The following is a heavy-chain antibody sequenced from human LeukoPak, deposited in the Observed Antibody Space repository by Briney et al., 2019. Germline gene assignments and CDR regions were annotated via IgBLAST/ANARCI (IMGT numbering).Heavy chain of an antibody. V-gene: IGHV3-48*02. D-gene: IGHD2-21*02. Sequence: PGGSLRLSCAASGFTFSSYSMNWVRQAPGKGLEWVSYISSSSSTIYYADSVKGRFTISRDNAKNSLYLQMNSLRDEDTAVYYCARAESVDCGGDCYFDYWGQGTLVTVSS. CDR2: ISSSSSTI. CDR3: ARAESVDCGGDCYFDY. J-gene: IGHJ4*02. CDR1: GFTFSSYS.